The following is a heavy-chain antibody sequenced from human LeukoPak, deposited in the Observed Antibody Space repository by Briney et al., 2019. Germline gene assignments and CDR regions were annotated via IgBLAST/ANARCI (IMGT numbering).Heavy chain of an antibody. CDR1: GFTFNNYW. CDR2: IKPDGSQK. J-gene: IGHJ5*02. V-gene: IGHV3-7*03. D-gene: IGHD4-23*01. CDR3: ARDLNYGGNFGGWFDP. Sequence: PGGSLRLSCVASGFTFNNYWMDWVRQAPGKGLEWVASIKPDGSQKDYVDSVKGRFTISRDNGKNSLYLQMNSLRAEDTALYYCARDLNYGGNFGGWFDPWGQGTLVTVSS.